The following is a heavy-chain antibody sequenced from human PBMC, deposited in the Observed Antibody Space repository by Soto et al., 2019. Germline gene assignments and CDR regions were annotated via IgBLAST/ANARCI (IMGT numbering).Heavy chain of an antibody. Sequence: QVHLQESGPGLVRPSGTLSLTGAVSGASITSTASHNWWSWVRQPPGKGLEWIGEIYHSGSTNYSPSLKSRVTMSVDKSTNQFSLELTSFTAADTAIYYCARMMGATVVDFWGQGTLVIVSS. D-gene: IGHD1-26*01. J-gene: IGHJ4*02. CDR3: ARMMGATVVDF. CDR2: IYHSGST. V-gene: IGHV4-4*02. CDR1: GASITSTASHNW.